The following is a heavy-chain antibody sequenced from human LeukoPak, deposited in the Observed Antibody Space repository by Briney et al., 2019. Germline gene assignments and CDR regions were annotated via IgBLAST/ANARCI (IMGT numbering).Heavy chain of an antibody. V-gene: IGHV3-23*01. CDR1: GFTFSSYA. D-gene: IGHD6-19*01. CDR3: ATSRPAVAGIGALDY. J-gene: IGHJ4*02. CDR2: ISGNSGNT. Sequence: GGSLRLSCAASGFTFSSYAMSWVRQAPGMGLEWVSAISGNSGNTHYADSVKGRFTISRDNSKNTLYLQMNSLRAEDTAVYYCATSRPAVAGIGALDYWGQGTLVTVSS.